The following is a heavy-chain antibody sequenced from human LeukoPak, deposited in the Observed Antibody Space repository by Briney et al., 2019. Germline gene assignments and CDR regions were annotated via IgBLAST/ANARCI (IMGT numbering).Heavy chain of an antibody. Sequence: GGSLRLSCVASGFPFSSYWMTWVRQTPGKGLEWVANIKQDGSKKSYVDSVKGRFTISRDNAKNSLYLQMNSLRAEDTAVYYCTRVGYIDEGIDYWGQGTLVTVSS. CDR1: GFPFSSYW. CDR3: TRVGYIDEGIDY. D-gene: IGHD5-24*01. J-gene: IGHJ4*02. CDR2: IKQDGSKK. V-gene: IGHV3-7*04.